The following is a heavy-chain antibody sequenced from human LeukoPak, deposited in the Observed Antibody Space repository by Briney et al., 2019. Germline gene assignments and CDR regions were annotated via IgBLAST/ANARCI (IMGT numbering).Heavy chain of an antibody. CDR2: INWNSVHI. V-gene: IGHV3-9*01. Sequence: GGSLRLSCTASGFNFNDYDINWVRQVPGKGLEWVSGINWNSVHIGYADSVRGRFTISRDNAQRSVYLQIFSLRPEDTALYYCSTSRPDRFLDSWGQGTLVTVST. CDR3: STSRPDRFLDS. D-gene: IGHD1-14*01. J-gene: IGHJ4*02. CDR1: GFNFNDYD.